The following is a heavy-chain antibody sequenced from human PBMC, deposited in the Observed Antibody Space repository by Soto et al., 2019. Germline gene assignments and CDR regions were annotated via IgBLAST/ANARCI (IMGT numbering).Heavy chain of an antibody. CDR2: INPKSGGT. CDR1: GYSFTDYH. Sequence: QVQLVQSWAEVKKPGASVRVSCKASGYSFTDYHIQWVRQAPGQGLERLGRINPKSGGTSTAQKFQGWVTMTRDRSISTVYMELTRLRSDDTAVYFCARGHSTDCSNGVCSFFYNHEMDVWGQGTTVTVSS. CDR3: ARGHSTDCSNGVCSFFYNHEMDV. V-gene: IGHV1-2*04. D-gene: IGHD2-8*01. J-gene: IGHJ6*02.